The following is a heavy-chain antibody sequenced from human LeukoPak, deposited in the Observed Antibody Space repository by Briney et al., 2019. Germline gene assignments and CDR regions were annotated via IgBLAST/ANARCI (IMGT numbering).Heavy chain of an antibody. J-gene: IGHJ6*03. CDR1: GYRFTSYR. CDR3: ARHLAAVGTNYYYYMDV. D-gene: IGHD6-13*01. V-gene: IGHV5-51*01. Sequence: GESLKISCKGSGYRFTSYRIGWARQMPGKGLEWMGIIYPSDSETRYSPSFQGQVTLSANKSISTAYLQGTSLKSSDTAMSYCARHLAAVGTNYYYYMDVWGEATKVTVS. CDR2: IYPSDSET.